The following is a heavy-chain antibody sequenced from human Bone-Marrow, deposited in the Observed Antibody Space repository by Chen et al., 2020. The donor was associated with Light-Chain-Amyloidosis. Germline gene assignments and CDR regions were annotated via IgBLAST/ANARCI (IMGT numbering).Heavy chain of an antibody. CDR1: GYTFPNYW. V-gene: IGHV5-51*01. J-gene: IGHJ4*02. Sequence: EVQLEQSGPEVKKPGESLKISCKGSGYTFPNYWIGWVRQMPGKGLEWMGVIYPEASDAGYSPSLEGQVTISADKAITPAYLQWRSLKASDTAMYYCARRRHGYNFDYWGQGTLVTVSS. D-gene: IGHD5-12*01. CDR2: IYPEASDA. CDR3: ARRRHGYNFDY.